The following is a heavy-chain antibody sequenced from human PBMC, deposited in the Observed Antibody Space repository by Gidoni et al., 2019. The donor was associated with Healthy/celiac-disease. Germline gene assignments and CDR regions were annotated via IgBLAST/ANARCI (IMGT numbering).Heavy chain of an antibody. CDR2: IKSKNDGGTT. J-gene: IGHJ4*02. D-gene: IGHD3-3*01. CDR3: TTDRYQLLRRYDDFWSAKRAGDWY. Sequence: EVQLVESGGGLVTPGGSLRLSCAAYVFTCSNAWMSWVGQAPGKGLEWGGRIKSKNDGGTTDDAATVKGRFTIARDDSKNTLYLQRNSLKTEDTAVYDCTTDRYQLLRRYDDFWSAKRAGDWYWGQGTLVTVAA. V-gene: IGHV3-15*01. CDR1: VFTCSNAW.